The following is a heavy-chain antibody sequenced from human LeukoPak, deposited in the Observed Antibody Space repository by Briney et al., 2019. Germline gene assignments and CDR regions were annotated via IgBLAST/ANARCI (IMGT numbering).Heavy chain of an antibody. D-gene: IGHD1-26*01. V-gene: IGHV4-4*02. J-gene: IGHJ6*02. CDR1: GGSISNNNW. CDR2: IYHSGIT. CDR3: AREISGSYPGVYYYGLDV. Sequence: PSETLSLTCAVSGGSISNNNWWTWVRQPPGKGLEWIGEIYHSGITNYNPSLKSRVAISVDRSKSQFSLKLSSVTAADTAVYYYAREISGSYPGVYYYGLDVWGQGTTVTVSS.